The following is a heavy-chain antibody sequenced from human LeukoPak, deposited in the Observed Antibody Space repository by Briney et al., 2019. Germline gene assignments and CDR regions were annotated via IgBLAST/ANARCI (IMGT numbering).Heavy chain of an antibody. CDR3: ARASRSDSQGY. CDR1: GFTFSSYA. Sequence: GGSLRLSCAASGFTFSSYAMSWVRQTPGKGLEWVSTISGGGGSIYYADSVKGRFTISRDNSKNTLYLQMNSLRAEDTAVYYCARASRSDSQGYWGQGTLVTVSS. J-gene: IGHJ4*02. CDR2: ISGGGGSI. D-gene: IGHD4-11*01. V-gene: IGHV3-23*01.